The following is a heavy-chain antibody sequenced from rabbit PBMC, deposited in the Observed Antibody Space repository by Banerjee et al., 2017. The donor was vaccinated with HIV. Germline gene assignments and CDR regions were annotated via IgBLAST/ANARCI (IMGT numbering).Heavy chain of an antibody. D-gene: IGHD2-1*01. CDR2: INAATGKP. CDR3: ARGSATMTLVITGYYLSL. Sequence: QEQLVESGGGLVKPGASLTLTCKASSFSFSDRDVMCWVRQAPGKGLEWIACINAATGKPVYATWANGRFSISRTSSTTVTLQMTSLTVADTATYFCARGSATMTLVITGYYLSLRGPGTLVTVS. J-gene: IGHJ4*01. V-gene: IGHV1S45*01. CDR1: SFSFSDRDV.